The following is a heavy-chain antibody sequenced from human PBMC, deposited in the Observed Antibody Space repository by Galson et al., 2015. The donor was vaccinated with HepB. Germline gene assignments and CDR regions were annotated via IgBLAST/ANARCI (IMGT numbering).Heavy chain of an antibody. CDR2: IDWDDDK. Sequence: PALVKPTQTLTLTCTFSGFSLSTSGMCVSWIRQPPGKALEWLALIDWDDDKYYSTSLKTRLTISKDTSKNQVVLTMTNMDPVDTATYYCARTPGIAAAGTRSHYYYYYYMNVWAREPWSPSP. J-gene: IGHJ6*03. CDR3: ARTPGIAAAGTRSHYYYYYYMNV. CDR1: GFSLSTSGMC. D-gene: IGHD6-13*01. V-gene: IGHV2-70*01.